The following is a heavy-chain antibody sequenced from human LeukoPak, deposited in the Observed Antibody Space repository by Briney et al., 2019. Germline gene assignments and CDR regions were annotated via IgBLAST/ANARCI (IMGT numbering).Heavy chain of an antibody. J-gene: IGHJ4*02. CDR2: IYYSGST. CDR3: ATRGYCSGGSCYRRYRYYFDY. D-gene: IGHD2-15*01. Sequence: ASETLSLTCTVSGGSISSSSYYWGWIRQPPGKGLEWIGSIYYSGSTYYDPSLKSRVTISVDTSKNQFSLKLSSVTAADTAVYYCATRGYCSGGSCYRRYRYYFDYWGQGTLVTVSS. CDR1: GGSISSSSYY. V-gene: IGHV4-39*01.